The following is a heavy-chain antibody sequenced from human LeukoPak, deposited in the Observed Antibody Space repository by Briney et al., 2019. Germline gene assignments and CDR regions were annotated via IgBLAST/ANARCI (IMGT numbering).Heavy chain of an antibody. CDR1: GFIVSGKY. D-gene: IGHD3-22*01. J-gene: IGHJ4*02. Sequence: GSLRLSCAASGFIVSGKYMSWVRQPPGKGLEWIGEMYLSGTTHSNPSVKSRVTISIDKSKNQFFLNLSSVTAAGTAVYYCAGLVGRYSSGLYYYYFDYWGQGILVTVSS. CDR3: AGLVGRYSSGLYYYYFDY. CDR2: MYLSGTT. V-gene: IGHV4-4*02.